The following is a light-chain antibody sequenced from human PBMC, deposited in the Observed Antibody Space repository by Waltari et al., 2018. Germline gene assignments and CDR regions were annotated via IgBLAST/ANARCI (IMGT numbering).Light chain of an antibody. Sequence: EIVLTQSPGTLSLSPGEGATLSCRASESVSKFLAWYQQKPGHAPRLLIYHASNRASGIPDRFSGSGFGTDFSLTISRLEPEDFAVYYCQKYESLPATFGQGTKVEIK. CDR2: HAS. V-gene: IGKV3-20*01. CDR1: ESVSKF. J-gene: IGKJ1*01. CDR3: QKYESLPAT.